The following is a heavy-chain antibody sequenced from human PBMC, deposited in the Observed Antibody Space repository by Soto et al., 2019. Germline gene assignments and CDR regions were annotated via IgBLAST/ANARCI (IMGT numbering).Heavy chain of an antibody. D-gene: IGHD2-15*01. J-gene: IGHJ3*02. CDR2: MNPNSGNT. CDR3: ARDRNLRGGFEI. Sequence: ASVKVSCKASGYTFTSYDINWVRQATGQGLEWMGWMNPNSGNTGYAQKFQGRVTMTRNTSITTAYMELSSLRSEDTAVYYCARDRNLRGGFEIWGHGTMVTVSS. V-gene: IGHV1-8*01. CDR1: GYTFTSYD.